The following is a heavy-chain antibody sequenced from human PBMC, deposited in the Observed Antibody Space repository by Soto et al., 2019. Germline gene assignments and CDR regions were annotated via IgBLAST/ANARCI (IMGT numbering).Heavy chain of an antibody. V-gene: IGHV4-59*01. D-gene: IGHD3-22*01. Sequence: SETLSLTCTVSGGSISTYYWSWIRQPPGKGLEWIGYIHYSGSTNYNPSLKSRVTISLDTSKNQFSLKLTSVTAADTAIYYCATNGYNYPNWFDPWGQGTLVTVSS. J-gene: IGHJ5*02. CDR1: GGSISTYY. CDR3: ATNGYNYPNWFDP. CDR2: IHYSGST.